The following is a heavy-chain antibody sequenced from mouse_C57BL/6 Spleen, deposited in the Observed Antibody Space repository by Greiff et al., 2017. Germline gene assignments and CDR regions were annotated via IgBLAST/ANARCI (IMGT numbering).Heavy chain of an antibody. CDR1: GYTFTDYE. V-gene: IGHV1-15*01. CDR3: TRITTEAY. D-gene: IGHD1-1*01. Sequence: VKLQESGAELVRPGASVTLSCKASGYTFTDYEMHWVKQTPVHGLEWIGAIDPETGGTAYNQKFTGKAILTADKSSSTAYMELRSLTSEDSAVYYCTRITTEAYWGQVTLVTVSA. J-gene: IGHJ3*01. CDR2: IDPETGGT.